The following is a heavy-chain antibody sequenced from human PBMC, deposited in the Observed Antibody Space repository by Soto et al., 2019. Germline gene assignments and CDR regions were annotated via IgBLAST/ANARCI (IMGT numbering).Heavy chain of an antibody. CDR2: IIPIFGTA. CDR3: ARDLSVVVPAAMGYYYYGMDV. J-gene: IGHJ6*02. D-gene: IGHD2-2*01. CDR1: GGTFSSYA. V-gene: IGHV1-69*13. Sequence: SVKVSCKASGGTFSSYAISWVRQAPGQGLEWMGGIIPIFGTANYAQKFQGRVTITADESTSTAYMELSSLRSEDTAVYYCARDLSVVVPAAMGYYYYGMDVWGQGTTVTVSS.